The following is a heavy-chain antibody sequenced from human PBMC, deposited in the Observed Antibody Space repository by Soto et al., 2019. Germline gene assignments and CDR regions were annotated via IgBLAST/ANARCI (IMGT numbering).Heavy chain of an antibody. Sequence: PSETLSLTCSVSGGSISSYYWSWIRQPPGKGLEWIGHIYYSGSTNYSPSLQSRVTISIDTSKNQFSLKLSSVTAADTAVYYCARRTHYDFWSYDYWGQGTLVTVSS. CDR2: IYYSGST. CDR1: GGSISSYY. D-gene: IGHD3-3*01. J-gene: IGHJ4*02. CDR3: ARRTHYDFWSYDY. V-gene: IGHV4-59*08.